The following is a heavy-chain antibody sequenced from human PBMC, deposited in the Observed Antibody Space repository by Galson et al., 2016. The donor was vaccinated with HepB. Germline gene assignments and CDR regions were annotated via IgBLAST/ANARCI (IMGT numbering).Heavy chain of an antibody. CDR1: GFTFNTYS. V-gene: IGHV3-21*01. CDR2: ISGTSTYI. D-gene: IGHD3-9*01. CDR3: ARDLSGMIRFFDWSTHFDS. J-gene: IGHJ4*02. Sequence: LRLSCAASGFTFNTYSMNWVRQAPGKGLEWVSSISGTSTYIYYADSVKGRFTISRDNAKNSLYLQRDNVRAEDTAVYYCARDLSGMIRFFDWSTHFDSWGQGTLVTVSS.